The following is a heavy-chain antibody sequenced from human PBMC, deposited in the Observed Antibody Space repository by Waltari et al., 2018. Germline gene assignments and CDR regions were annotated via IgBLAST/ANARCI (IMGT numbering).Heavy chain of an antibody. Sequence: EVQVVESGVGLVQPGGSLKLSCATSGFTFIGSTIHWVRPTSGKGLEWIGRIRSKPNNYATRYTASVEGRFTISRDDSENTAYLQMSSLMTEDTAVYYCTGGAVTGTDFWGQGTLVTVSS. D-gene: IGHD6-13*01. CDR3: TGGAVTGTDF. CDR2: IRSKPNNYAT. J-gene: IGHJ4*02. CDR1: GFTFIGST. V-gene: IGHV3-73*01.